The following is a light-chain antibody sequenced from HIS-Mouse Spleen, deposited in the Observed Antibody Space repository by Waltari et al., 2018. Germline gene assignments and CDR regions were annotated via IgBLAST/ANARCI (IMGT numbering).Light chain of an antibody. CDR3: QVWDSSSDHVV. CDR2: DDS. CDR1: NIGSNS. J-gene: IGLJ2*01. V-gene: IGLV3-21*03. Sequence: SYVLTQPPSVSVAPGKTARITCGGNNIGSNSVHWSQHKPGQAPVLVVYDDSDRPSGIPERFSGSNSGNTATLTISRVEAGDEADYYCQVWDSSSDHVVFGGGTKLTVL.